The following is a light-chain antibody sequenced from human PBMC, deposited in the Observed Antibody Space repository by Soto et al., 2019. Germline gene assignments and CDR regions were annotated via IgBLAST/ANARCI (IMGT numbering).Light chain of an antibody. CDR2: KAS. V-gene: IGKV1-5*03. Sequence: DIQMTQSPSTLSASVGDRVTITCRASQSISSWLAWYQQKPGKAPKLLIYKASSLESGVPSRFSGSGSGTEFTLTISSLQPNDFATYYCQQYSSESSFGQGTKLEMK. J-gene: IGKJ2*01. CDR1: QSISSW. CDR3: QQYSSESS.